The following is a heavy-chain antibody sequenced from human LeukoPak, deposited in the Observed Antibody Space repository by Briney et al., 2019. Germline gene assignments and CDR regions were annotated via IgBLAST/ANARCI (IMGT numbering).Heavy chain of an antibody. D-gene: IGHD6-13*01. V-gene: IGHV1-3*01. CDR1: GYTFTSYA. CDR2: INAGNGNT. Sequence: ASVKVSCKVSGYTFTSYAMHWVRQAPGQRLGWMGWINAGNGNTKYSQKFQGRVTITRDTSASTAYMELSSLRSEDTAVYYCASRSSSWAFDYWGQGTLVTVSS. CDR3: ASRSSSWAFDY. J-gene: IGHJ4*02.